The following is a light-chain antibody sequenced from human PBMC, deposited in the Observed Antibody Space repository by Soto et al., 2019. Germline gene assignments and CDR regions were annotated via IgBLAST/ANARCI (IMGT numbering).Light chain of an antibody. CDR2: DAS. Sequence: DIQLTQSPSSLSASVGDKVTITCRASQSIRSYLNWVQQKPGKAPKLLIYDASSLQTGGPSRFSGSGSGTDFSLTISSLQPEDVATYYYQQSYSTPPWTFGQGTKVEIK. CDR1: QSIRSY. J-gene: IGKJ1*01. CDR3: QQSYSTPPWT. V-gene: IGKV1-39*01.